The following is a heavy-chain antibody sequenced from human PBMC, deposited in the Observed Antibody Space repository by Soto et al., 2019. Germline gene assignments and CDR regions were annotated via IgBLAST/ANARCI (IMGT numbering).Heavy chain of an antibody. D-gene: IGHD3-16*02. J-gene: IGHJ4*02. Sequence: SETLSLTCTVSCGSISSCGYYWSWIRQHPGKGLEWIGYIYYSGSTYYNPSLKSRVTISVDTSKNQFSLKLSSVTAADTAVYYCARVAITFGVVIVNQMDYWGQGTLVTVSS. V-gene: IGHV4-31*03. CDR2: IYYSGST. CDR1: CGSISSCGYY. CDR3: ARVAITFGVVIVNQMDY.